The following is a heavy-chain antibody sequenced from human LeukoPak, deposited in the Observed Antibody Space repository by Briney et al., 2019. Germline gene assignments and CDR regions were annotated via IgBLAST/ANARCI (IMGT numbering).Heavy chain of an antibody. V-gene: IGHV4-31*03. J-gene: IGHJ3*02. Sequence: SETLSLTCTVSGGSISSGGYYWSWIRQHPGEGLEWIGYIYYSGSTYYNPSLKSRVTISVDTSKNQFSLKLSSVTAADTAVYYCASKDPPYYYDSREFDAFDIWGQGTMVTVSS. CDR3: ASKDPPYYYDSREFDAFDI. CDR1: GGSISSGGYY. D-gene: IGHD3-22*01. CDR2: IYYSGST.